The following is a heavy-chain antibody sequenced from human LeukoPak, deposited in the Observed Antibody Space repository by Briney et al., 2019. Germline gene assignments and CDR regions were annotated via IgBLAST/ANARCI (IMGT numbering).Heavy chain of an antibody. CDR1: GGSISSSSYY. J-gene: IGHJ6*03. CDR3: AGLDSSGYSNTFMDV. D-gene: IGHD3-22*01. CDR2: IYHSGST. Sequence: PSETLSLTCTVSGGSISSSSYYWGWIRQPPGKGLEWIGEIYHSGSTNYNPSLKSRVTISVDKSKNQFSLKLSSVTAADTAVYYCAGLDSSGYSNTFMDVWGKGTTVTVSS. V-gene: IGHV4-39*07.